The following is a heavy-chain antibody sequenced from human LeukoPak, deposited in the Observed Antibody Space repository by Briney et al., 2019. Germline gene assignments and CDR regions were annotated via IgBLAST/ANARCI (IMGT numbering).Heavy chain of an antibody. D-gene: IGHD1-26*01. V-gene: IGHV3-66*01. J-gene: IGHJ3*02. Sequence: PGGSLRLSCAASGFTVSSNYMSWVRQAPGKGLEWVSIIYSGGSTYYADSVKGRFTISRDNAKSTLHLQMNSLRADDTAVFYCARVRGGSGRSYAADAFDIWGQGTMVTVSS. CDR3: ARVRGGSGRSYAADAFDI. CDR1: GFTVSSNY. CDR2: IYSGGST.